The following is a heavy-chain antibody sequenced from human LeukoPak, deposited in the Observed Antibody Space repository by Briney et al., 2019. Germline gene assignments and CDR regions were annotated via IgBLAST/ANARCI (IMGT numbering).Heavy chain of an antibody. CDR1: GGTFSSYA. V-gene: IGHV1-69*13. D-gene: IGHD2-2*01. Sequence: VASVKVSCKASGGTFSSYAISWVRQAPGQGLEWMGGIIPIFGTANYAQKFQGRVTITADESTSTAYMELSSLRSEDTAVYYCARDAVRYCSSTSCHRDYYYYYYMDVWGKGTTVTVSS. CDR2: IIPIFGTA. J-gene: IGHJ6*03. CDR3: ARDAVRYCSSTSCHRDYYYYYYMDV.